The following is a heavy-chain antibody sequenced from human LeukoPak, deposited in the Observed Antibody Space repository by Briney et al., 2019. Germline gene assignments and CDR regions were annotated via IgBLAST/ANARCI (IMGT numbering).Heavy chain of an antibody. CDR1: GFTFSDHY. Sequence: GGSLRLSCAASGFTFSDHYVGWVRQAPGRGLEWIGRTRNRINGYTTEYAASVRGRFTVSRDDSKNSLYLQINSLKIEDTAVYFCVTRWGQGTMVTVSS. CDR3: VTR. CDR2: TRNRINGYTT. V-gene: IGHV3-72*01. J-gene: IGHJ3*01.